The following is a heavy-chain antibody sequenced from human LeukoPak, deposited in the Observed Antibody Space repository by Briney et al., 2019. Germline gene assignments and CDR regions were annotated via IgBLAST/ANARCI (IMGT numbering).Heavy chain of an antibody. CDR1: GGSISSYY. CDR3: ARERPHYYGSGSYYGDYYYYYYMDV. D-gene: IGHD3-10*01. V-gene: IGHV4-59*01. Sequence: SETLSLTXTVSGGSISSYYWSSIRQPPGKGLEWIGYIYYSGSTNYNPSLKSRVTISVDTSKNQFSLKLSSVTAADTAVYYCARERPHYYGSGSYYGDYYYYYYMDVWGKGTTVTVSS. CDR2: IYYSGST. J-gene: IGHJ6*03.